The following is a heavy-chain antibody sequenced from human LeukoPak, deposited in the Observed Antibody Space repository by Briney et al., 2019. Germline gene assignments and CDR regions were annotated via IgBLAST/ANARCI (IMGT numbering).Heavy chain of an antibody. V-gene: IGHV1-69*06. CDR3: ARGFEGSGNWFDP. D-gene: IGHD6-25*01. J-gene: IGHJ5*02. CDR2: IIPIFGTA. Sequence: AASVKVSCKASGGTFSSYAISWVRQAPGQGLEWMGGIIPIFGTANYAQKFQGRVTITADKSTSTAYMELSSLRSEDTAVYYCARGFEGSGNWFDPWGQGTLVTVSS. CDR1: GGTFSSYA.